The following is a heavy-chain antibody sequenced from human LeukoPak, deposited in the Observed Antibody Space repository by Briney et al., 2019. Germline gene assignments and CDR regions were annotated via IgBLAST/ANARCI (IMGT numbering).Heavy chain of an antibody. CDR3: ATRIRGVIY. D-gene: IGHD2/OR15-2a*01. V-gene: IGHV1-69*05. Sequence: SVKVSCKASGGTFSSYAISWVRQAPGQGLEWMGRIIPIFGTANYAQKFQGRVTMTRNTSISTTYLELSSLRSEDTAIYYCATRIRGVIYWGQGTLVTVSS. CDR2: IIPIFGTA. CDR1: GGTFSSYA. J-gene: IGHJ4*02.